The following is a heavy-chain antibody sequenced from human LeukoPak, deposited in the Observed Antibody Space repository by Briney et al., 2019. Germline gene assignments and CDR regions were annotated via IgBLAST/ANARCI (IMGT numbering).Heavy chain of an antibody. J-gene: IGHJ4*02. CDR3: GNHDYSDYY. V-gene: IGHV3-11*04. CDR1: GFTFSDYF. CDR2: ISSSAITI. D-gene: IGHD4-11*01. Sequence: GGSLRLSYAASGFTFSDYFMSWIRQAPGKGLEWVSYISSSAITIYYADSVKGRFTISRDNAKNTVYLQMNSLRAEDTAVYYCGNHDYSDYYGGQGTLVTVSA.